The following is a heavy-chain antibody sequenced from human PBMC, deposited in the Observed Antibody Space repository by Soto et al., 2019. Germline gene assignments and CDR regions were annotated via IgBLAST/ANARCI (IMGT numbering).Heavy chain of an antibody. CDR1: GFTFSDYA. CDR3: AMVGRQWLVTSDFNY. Sequence: GESLKISCAASGFTFSDYAMHWVRQAPGKGLEWVAVVSHDGRNTHYADSVKGRFTISRDSSKNTVSLEMTSLRAEDTAVYYCAMVGRQWLVTSDFNYSGQGALVTVSS. CDR2: VSHDGRNT. V-gene: IGHV3-30*03. J-gene: IGHJ4*02. D-gene: IGHD6-19*01.